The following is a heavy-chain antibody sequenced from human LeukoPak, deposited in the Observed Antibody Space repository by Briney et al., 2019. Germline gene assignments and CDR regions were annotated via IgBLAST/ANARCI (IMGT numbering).Heavy chain of an antibody. CDR1: GFTFSDYY. J-gene: IGHJ4*02. D-gene: IGHD5-18*01. CDR2: ISSSGSTI. CDR3: ARPAPDTVMSTTH. V-gene: IGHV3-11*01. Sequence: GGSLRLSCAASGFTFSDYYMSWIRQAPGKGLEWVSYISSSGSTIYYADSVKGRFTISRDNAKNSMYLQMNSLRAEDTAVYYCARPAPDTVMSTTHWGQGTLVTVSS.